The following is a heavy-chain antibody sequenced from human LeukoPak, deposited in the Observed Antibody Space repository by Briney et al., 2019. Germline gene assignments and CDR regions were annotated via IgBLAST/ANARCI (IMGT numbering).Heavy chain of an antibody. CDR3: ASSRVGGDTWDAFDI. V-gene: IGHV4-39*07. D-gene: IGHD4-23*01. CDR1: GGSISSSSYY. CDR2: IYYSGNT. J-gene: IGHJ3*02. Sequence: PSETLSLTCTVSGGSISSSSYYWGWIRQPPGKGLEWIGSIYYSGNTYYNSSLKSRVTISVDTSKNQFSLKLSSVTAADTAVYYCASSRVGGDTWDAFDIWGQGTMVTVSS.